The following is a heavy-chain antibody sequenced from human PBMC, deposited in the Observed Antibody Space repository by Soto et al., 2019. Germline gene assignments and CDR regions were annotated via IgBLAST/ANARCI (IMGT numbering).Heavy chain of an antibody. CDR3: ARDYDIFDY. CDR1: RYTFTCKY. J-gene: IGHJ4*02. CDR2: INPSGGST. Sequence: GASVKVSSKAPRYTFTCKYMHSVRQAPGQGLEWMGIINPSGGSTSYAQKFQGRVTMTRDTSTSTVYMELSSLRSEDTAVYYCARDYDIFDYWGQGTLVTVSS. D-gene: IGHD3-9*01. V-gene: IGHV1-46*01.